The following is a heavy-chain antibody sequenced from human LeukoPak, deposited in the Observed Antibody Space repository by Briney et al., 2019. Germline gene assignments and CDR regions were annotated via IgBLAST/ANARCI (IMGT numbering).Heavy chain of an antibody. Sequence: GASVRVSCKASGYTFTVYFMHWVRQAPGQGLDWMGWINPNTGGTKYAQKFQGRVTMTRDASIGTAYMELSTVTSDDTAVYCCARVHATGYFSLDLGYWGQGTLVTVSS. CDR2: INPNTGGT. V-gene: IGHV1-2*02. D-gene: IGHD3-9*01. CDR1: GYTFTVYF. J-gene: IGHJ4*02. CDR3: ARVHATGYFSLDLGY.